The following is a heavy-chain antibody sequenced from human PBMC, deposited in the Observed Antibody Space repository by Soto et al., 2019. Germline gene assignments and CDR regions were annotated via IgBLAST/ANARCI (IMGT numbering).Heavy chain of an antibody. V-gene: IGHV3-73*02. Sequence: EVQLVETGGGLVQPGGSLKLSCAASGFTFSDSAMHWVRQASGKGLEWVGRIRNKTNNYATAYNAPVKGRFTISRDDSKNTLYLQLNSLKLDDTAVYYCTSRRDWTAVDPLDYWGQGTLVTVSS. D-gene: IGHD5-18*01. CDR2: IRNKTNNYAT. CDR1: GFTFSDSA. J-gene: IGHJ4*02. CDR3: TSRRDWTAVDPLDY.